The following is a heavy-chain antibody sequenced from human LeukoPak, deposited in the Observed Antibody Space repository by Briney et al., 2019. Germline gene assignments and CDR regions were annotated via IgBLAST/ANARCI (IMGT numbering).Heavy chain of an antibody. CDR2: IIPIFGTA. D-gene: IGHD3-10*01. V-gene: IGHV1-69*13. Sequence: ASVKVSCKASGGTFSSYAISWVRQAPGRGLEWMGGIIPIFGTANYAQKFQGRVTITADESTSTAYMELSSLRSEDTAVYYCARNYYGSGSYDTFSSYYRMDVWGKGTTVTVSS. CDR3: ARNYYGSGSYDTFSSYYRMDV. J-gene: IGHJ6*04. CDR1: GGTFSSYA.